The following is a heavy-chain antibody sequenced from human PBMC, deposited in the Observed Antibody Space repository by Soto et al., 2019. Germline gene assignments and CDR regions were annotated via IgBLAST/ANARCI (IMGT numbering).Heavy chain of an antibody. D-gene: IGHD5-18*01. V-gene: IGHV3-30-3*01. CDR1: GFTFSSYA. J-gene: IGHJ6*02. CDR3: ARGVDTAMVFQYYYYGMDV. CDR2: ISYDGSNK. Sequence: GGSLKLSCAASGFTFSSYAMHGVRQAPGKGLEWVAVISYDGSNKYYADSVKGRFTISRDNSKNTLYLQMNSLRAEDTAVYYCARGVDTAMVFQYYYYGMDVWGQGTTVTVSS.